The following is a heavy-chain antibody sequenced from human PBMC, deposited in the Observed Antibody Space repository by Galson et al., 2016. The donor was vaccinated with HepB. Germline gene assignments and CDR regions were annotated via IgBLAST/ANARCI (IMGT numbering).Heavy chain of an antibody. V-gene: IGHV3-72*01. J-gene: IGHJ4*02. CDR1: GFTFSSSE. CDR2: SRNKANSYTT. Sequence: SLRLSCAASGFTFSSSEMNWLRQAPGKGLEWVGRSRNKANSYTTEYAASVKGRFTISRDDSESSLYLQMNSLRDEDTAVYYCARKFSGSENYFFDYWGQGTLVIVSS. D-gene: IGHD3-10*01. CDR3: ARKFSGSENYFFDY.